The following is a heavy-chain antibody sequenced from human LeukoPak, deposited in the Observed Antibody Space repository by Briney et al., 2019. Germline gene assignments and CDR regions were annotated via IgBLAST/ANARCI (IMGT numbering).Heavy chain of an antibody. CDR3: ARAFRGYTFGFDS. D-gene: IGHD5-18*01. Sequence: GGSLRLSCAASGFTFSNYNMNWVRQAPGKGLEWVSYISSSSSTIYYADSVKGRFTISRGNAKNSLYLQMNSLRAEDTSVYYCARAFRGYTFGFDSWGQGTLVTVSS. V-gene: IGHV3-48*01. CDR2: ISSSSSTI. CDR1: GFTFSNYN. J-gene: IGHJ4*02.